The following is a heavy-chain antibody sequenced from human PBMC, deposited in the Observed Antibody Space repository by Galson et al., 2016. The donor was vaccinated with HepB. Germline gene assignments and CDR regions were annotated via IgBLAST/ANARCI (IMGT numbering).Heavy chain of an antibody. CDR2: ISRSTPTI. CDR1: GFTFRSYT. CDR3: ARDPHALDF. Sequence: SLRLSCAASGFTFRSYTMSWVRQAPGKGLEWVSYISRSTPTIYYADSVKGRFTVSRDNAKNSLYLQMNNLRDEDTAVYYCARDPHALDFWGQGTLVTVSS. V-gene: IGHV3-48*02. J-gene: IGHJ4*02.